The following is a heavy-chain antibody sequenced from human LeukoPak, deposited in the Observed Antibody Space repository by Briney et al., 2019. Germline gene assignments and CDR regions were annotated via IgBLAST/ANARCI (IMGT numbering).Heavy chain of an antibody. V-gene: IGHV3-21*01. CDR2: ISSSSSYI. D-gene: IGHD1-26*01. Sequence: GGSLGLSCAASGFTFSSYSMNWVRQAPGKGLEWVSSISSSSSYIYYADSVKGRFTISRDNAKNSLYLQMNSLRAEDTAVYYCARDRGEVGATPIDYWGQGTLVTVSS. J-gene: IGHJ4*02. CDR3: ARDRGEVGATPIDY. CDR1: GFTFSSYS.